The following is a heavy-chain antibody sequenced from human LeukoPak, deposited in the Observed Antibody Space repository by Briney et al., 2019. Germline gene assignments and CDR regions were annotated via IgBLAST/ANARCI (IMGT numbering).Heavy chain of an antibody. CDR2: IYYTGSS. V-gene: IGHV4-59*01. J-gene: IGHJ4*02. Sequence: PSETLSLTCTVSGGSIRSYYWSWIRQSPGKGLEWIGYIYYTGSSNYNPSLKSRVTISVDTSKNQFSLKLNFVTAADTAVYYCVRGGVATIDYWGQRTLVTVSS. CDR1: GGSIRSYY. D-gene: IGHD5-12*01. CDR3: VRGGVATIDY.